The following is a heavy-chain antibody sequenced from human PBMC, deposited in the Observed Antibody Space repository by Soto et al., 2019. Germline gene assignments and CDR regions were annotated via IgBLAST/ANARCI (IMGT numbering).Heavy chain of an antibody. J-gene: IGHJ4*02. V-gene: IGHV4-31*08. CDR1: GGSISSGGYY. Sequence: SETLSLTCTVSGGSISSGGYYWSWIRQHPGKGLEWIGYIYYSGSTYYNPSLKSRVTISVDTSKNQFSLKLNSMTAADTAVYYCPFGGAFDFWGQGTQVTVSS. CDR2: IYYSGST. D-gene: IGHD3-16*01. CDR3: PFGGAFDF.